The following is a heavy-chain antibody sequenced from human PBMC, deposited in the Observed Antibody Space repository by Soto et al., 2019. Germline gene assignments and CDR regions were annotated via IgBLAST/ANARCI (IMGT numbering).Heavy chain of an antibody. D-gene: IGHD6-19*01. CDR2: INHSGST. CDR1: GGSFSGYY. Sequence: QVQLQQWGAGLLKPSETLSLTCAVYGGSFSGYYWSWIRQPPGKGLEWIGEINHSGSTNYNPSLKSRVTISVDTSKNQFSLKLSSVTAADTAVYYCASTRYSSGWPHFDYWGQGTLVTVSS. J-gene: IGHJ4*02. CDR3: ASTRYSSGWPHFDY. V-gene: IGHV4-34*01.